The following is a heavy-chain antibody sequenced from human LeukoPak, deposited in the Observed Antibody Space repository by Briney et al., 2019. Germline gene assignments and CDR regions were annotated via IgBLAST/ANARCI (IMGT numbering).Heavy chain of an antibody. J-gene: IGHJ4*02. V-gene: IGHV3-66*01. D-gene: IGHD5-24*01. Sequence: PGGSLRLSCAASGFTVSSNYMSWVRQAPGKGLEWVSVIYSGGSTYYADSVKGRFTISRDNSKNTLYLQMNSLRAEDTAVYYCARDVGDGYSFYFDYWGQGTLVTVSS. CDR2: IYSGGST. CDR1: GFTVSSNY. CDR3: ARDVGDGYSFYFDY.